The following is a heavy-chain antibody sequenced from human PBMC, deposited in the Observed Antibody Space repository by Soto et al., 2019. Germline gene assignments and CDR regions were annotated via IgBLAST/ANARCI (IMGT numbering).Heavy chain of an antibody. Sequence: QVQLQQWGAGLLKGSETLSLTCAVVGDSLRGQSWNWIRQSPGKGLEWIGELDQSGGTNYNPSLKSRAIISDDTSKNQFSLTLTSVTAADTAVYYCAREDSNGWSGESLDVWGQGTTVTVSS. J-gene: IGHJ6*02. CDR2: LDQSGGT. V-gene: IGHV4-34*01. CDR1: GDSLRGQS. D-gene: IGHD6-19*01. CDR3: AREDSNGWSGESLDV.